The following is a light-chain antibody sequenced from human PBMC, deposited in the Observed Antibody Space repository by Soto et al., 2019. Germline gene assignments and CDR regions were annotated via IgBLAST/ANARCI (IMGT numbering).Light chain of an antibody. CDR1: QSVSSN. J-gene: IGKJ1*01. CDR3: QQYNNWPPWT. Sequence: EIVMTQSPATLSVSPGERATLSCRASQSVSSNLAWYQQKPGQAHRLLMYGASTRATGIPARFSGSGSGTEVTLTISSLQSEDFAVYYCQQYNNWPPWTFGQGTKVEIK. V-gene: IGKV3-15*01. CDR2: GAS.